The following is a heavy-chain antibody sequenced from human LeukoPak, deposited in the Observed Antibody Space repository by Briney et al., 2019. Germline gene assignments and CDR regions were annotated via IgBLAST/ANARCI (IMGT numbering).Heavy chain of an antibody. CDR2: IVVGRGNT. D-gene: IGHD3-9*01. Sequence: GASVKVSCKASGFTFTSSAVQWVRQARGQRLEWIGWIVVGRGNTNYAQKFQERVTITRDMSTSTAYMELSSLRSEDTAVYYCAADRFDILTGYRAPLDAFDIWGQGTMVTVSS. J-gene: IGHJ3*02. CDR1: GFTFTSSA. CDR3: AADRFDILTGYRAPLDAFDI. V-gene: IGHV1-58*01.